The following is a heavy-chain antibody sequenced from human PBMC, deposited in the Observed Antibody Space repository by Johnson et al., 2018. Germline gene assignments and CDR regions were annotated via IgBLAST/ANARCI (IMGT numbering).Heavy chain of an antibody. CDR2: ISYDGSNK. J-gene: IGHJ3*02. Sequence: QVQLVQSGGGVVQPGRSLRLSCAASGFTFRSYAIHWVRQAPGKGLEWVAVISYDGSNKYYADSVKGRFTISRDNAKNSLYLQMNSLSAEDTALYYCAKDQGITMIPPDALDIWGQGTMVTVSA. CDR1: GFTFRSYA. V-gene: IGHV3-30*04. D-gene: IGHD3-22*01. CDR3: AKDQGITMIPPDALDI.